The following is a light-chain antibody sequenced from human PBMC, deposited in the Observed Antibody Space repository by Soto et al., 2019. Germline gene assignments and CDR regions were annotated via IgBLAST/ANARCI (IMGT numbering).Light chain of an antibody. CDR1: QSVSSN. Sequence: EIVMTQSPATLSVSPGERATLSCRASQSVSSNLACYQQKPGQAPRLLIYGASTRATGIPARFSGSGSGTEFTLTISSLQSEDFAVYYCQQYNNWPPWTFGQWTKVEIK. CDR3: QQYNNWPPWT. V-gene: IGKV3-15*01. CDR2: GAS. J-gene: IGKJ1*01.